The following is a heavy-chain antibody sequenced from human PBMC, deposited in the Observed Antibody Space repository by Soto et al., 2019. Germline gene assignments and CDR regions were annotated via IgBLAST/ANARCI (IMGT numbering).Heavy chain of an antibody. V-gene: IGHV3-21*01. CDR3: ARESEDRNSNLDF. J-gene: IGHJ4*02. CDR1: GFTFTRYS. CDR2: ISSTTNYI. Sequence: GSLRLSCAASGFTFTRYSMNWVRQAPGEGLEWVSSISSTTNYIYYADSMKGRFTVSRDNAKNSVYLEMNSLSAEDTALYYCARESEDRNSNLDFLGQGTLVPVS. D-gene: IGHD1-1*01.